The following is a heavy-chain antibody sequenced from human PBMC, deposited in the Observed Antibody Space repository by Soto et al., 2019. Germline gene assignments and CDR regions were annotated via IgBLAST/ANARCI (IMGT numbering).Heavy chain of an antibody. CDR3: AADIGGNDYGDYTKVKYYYYGMDV. D-gene: IGHD4-17*01. Sequence: ASVKVSCKASGFTFTSSAVQWVRQARGQRLEWIGWIVVGSGNTNYAQKFQERVTITRDMSTSTAYMELSSLRSEDTAVYYCAADIGGNDYGDYTKVKYYYYGMDVWGQGTTVTVSS. CDR1: GFTFTSSA. CDR2: IVVGSGNT. V-gene: IGHV1-58*01. J-gene: IGHJ6*02.